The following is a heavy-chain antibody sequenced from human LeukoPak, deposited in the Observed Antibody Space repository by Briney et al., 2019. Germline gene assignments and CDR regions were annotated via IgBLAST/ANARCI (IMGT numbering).Heavy chain of an antibody. CDR2: IKQDGSER. D-gene: IGHD3-16*01. Sequence: GGSLRLSCTSSKFIFSSYWMSWVRQAPGKGLEWVANIKQDGSERYYVDSVKGRFTISRDNAKNSLYLQMNSLRAEDTAVYYCAKDFRGAGYYFDYWGQGTLVTVSS. V-gene: IGHV3-7*03. CDR1: KFIFSSYW. CDR3: AKDFRGAGYYFDY. J-gene: IGHJ4*02.